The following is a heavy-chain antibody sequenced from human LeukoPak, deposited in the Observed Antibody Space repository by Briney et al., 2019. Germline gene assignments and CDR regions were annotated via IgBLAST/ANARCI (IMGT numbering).Heavy chain of an antibody. Sequence: GGSLRLSCAASGFTFSSYEMNWVRQAPGKGLEWVSYISSSGSTIYYADSVKGRFTISRDNAKNSLYLQMNSLRAEDTAVYYCARCISRNAFDIWGQGTMVTVSS. CDR1: GFTFSSYE. J-gene: IGHJ3*02. CDR3: ARCISRNAFDI. CDR2: ISSSGSTI. D-gene: IGHD2-8*01. V-gene: IGHV3-48*03.